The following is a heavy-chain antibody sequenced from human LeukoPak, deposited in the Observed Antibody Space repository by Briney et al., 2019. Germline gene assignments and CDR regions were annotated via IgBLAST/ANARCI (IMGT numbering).Heavy chain of an antibody. CDR2: IHTSGST. V-gene: IGHV4-4*07. J-gene: IGHJ4*02. Sequence: SETLSLTCTVSGGSITSYYWSYIRQPAGKGLEWIGRIHTSGSTNYNPSLKSRVTMSVDTSKNQFSLKLSSVTAADTAIYYCAREFSGTSIAARVFDSWGQGTLVAVSS. D-gene: IGHD6-6*01. CDR1: GGSITSYY. CDR3: AREFSGTSIAARVFDS.